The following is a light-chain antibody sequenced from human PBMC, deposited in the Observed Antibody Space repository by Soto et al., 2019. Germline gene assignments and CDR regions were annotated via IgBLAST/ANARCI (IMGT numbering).Light chain of an antibody. V-gene: IGKV1-9*01. CDR1: QGISSY. CDR3: QQLNPFPVT. Sequence: DIQLTQSPSFLSASVGDRVTITCRASQGISSYLASYQQTPGKAPKLLLYAASTLQSGVPTRFSGSGYGTAFTLTISSLQPEDFATYYCQQLNPFPVTFGPGTRLDI. J-gene: IGKJ5*01. CDR2: AAS.